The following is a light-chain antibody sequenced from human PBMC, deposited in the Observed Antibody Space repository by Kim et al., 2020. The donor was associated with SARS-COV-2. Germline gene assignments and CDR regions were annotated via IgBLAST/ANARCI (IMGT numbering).Light chain of an antibody. CDR3: QQYNNGYT. Sequence: EMVMTQSPATLSVSPGERATLSCRASQSVSSNLAWYQQKPGQAPRLLIYGASTRATDIPARFSGSGSGTEFTLTISSLQSEDFAVYYCQQYNNGYTFGQGTKLEI. CDR2: GAS. J-gene: IGKJ2*01. V-gene: IGKV3-15*01. CDR1: QSVSSN.